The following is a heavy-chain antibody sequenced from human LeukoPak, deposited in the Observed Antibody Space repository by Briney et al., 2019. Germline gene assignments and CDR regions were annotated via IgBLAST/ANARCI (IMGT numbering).Heavy chain of an antibody. D-gene: IGHD1-26*01. CDR2: ISYSGST. CDR3: ARDRSGSGFFDY. J-gene: IGHJ4*02. V-gene: IGHV4-59*02. CDR1: GGSVSTYY. Sequence: SETLSLTCTVSGGSVSTYYWNWIRQPPGKGLEGIGYISYSGSTKYNPSLKSRVTTSVDTSKNQFSLRLSSVTAADSAVYYCARDRSGSGFFDYWGQGTLVTVSS.